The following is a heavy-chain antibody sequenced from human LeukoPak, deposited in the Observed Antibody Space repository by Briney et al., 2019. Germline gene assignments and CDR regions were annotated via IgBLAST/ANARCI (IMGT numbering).Heavy chain of an antibody. J-gene: IGHJ3*02. D-gene: IGHD3-22*01. V-gene: IGHV1-69*05. Sequence: SVKVSCKASGGTFSSYAISWVRQAPGQGLEWMGGIIPIFGTANYAQKFQGRVTITTDESTSTAYMELSSLRSEDTAVYYCARSSYYYDSSGYLAWDAFDIRGQGTMVTVSS. CDR2: IIPIFGTA. CDR3: ARSSYYYDSSGYLAWDAFDI. CDR1: GGTFSSYA.